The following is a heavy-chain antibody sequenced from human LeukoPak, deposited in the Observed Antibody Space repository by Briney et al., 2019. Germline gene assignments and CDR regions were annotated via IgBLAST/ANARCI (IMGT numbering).Heavy chain of an antibody. J-gene: IGHJ5*02. Sequence: ASVKVSCKVSGYTFTDYYMHWVQQAPGKGLEWMGLVDPEDGETIYAEKFQGRVTITADTSTDPAYMELSSLRSEDTAVYYCATIGEYSYGHRPWGQGTLVTVSS. CDR2: VDPEDGET. CDR1: GYTFTDYY. V-gene: IGHV1-69-2*01. D-gene: IGHD5-18*01. CDR3: ATIGEYSYGHRP.